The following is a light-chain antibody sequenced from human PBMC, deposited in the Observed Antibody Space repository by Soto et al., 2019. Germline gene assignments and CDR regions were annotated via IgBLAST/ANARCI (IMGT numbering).Light chain of an antibody. J-gene: IGLJ1*01. CDR1: SSNIGAGYD. CDR3: QSYDSSLSVLYV. CDR2: GNS. V-gene: IGLV1-40*01. Sequence: QSVLTQPPSVSGAPGQRLTISCTGSSSNIGAGYDVHWYQHLPGTAPKLLSYGNSNRPSGVPDRFSGSKSGTAASLAITGLQAEDEADYYCQSYDSSLSVLYVFGTGTKVTVL.